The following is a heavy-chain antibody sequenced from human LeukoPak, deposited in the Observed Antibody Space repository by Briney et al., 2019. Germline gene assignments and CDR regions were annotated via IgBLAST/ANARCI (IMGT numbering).Heavy chain of an antibody. D-gene: IGHD6-19*01. CDR2: IYTSGST. CDR1: GGSISSSHYY. J-gene: IGHJ3*02. Sequence: SETLSLTCTVSGGSISSSHYYWSWIRQPAGKGLEWIGRIYTSGSTNYNPSLKSRVTMSVDTSKNQFSLKLSSVTAADTAVYYCARDSQSAWYTAYDIWGQGTMVTISS. V-gene: IGHV4-61*02. CDR3: ARDSQSAWYTAYDI.